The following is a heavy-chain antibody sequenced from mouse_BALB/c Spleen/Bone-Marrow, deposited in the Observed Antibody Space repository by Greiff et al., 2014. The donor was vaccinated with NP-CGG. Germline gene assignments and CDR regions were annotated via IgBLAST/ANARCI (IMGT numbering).Heavy chain of an antibody. V-gene: IGHV5-9-3*01. CDR2: ISSGGSYT. CDR1: GFTFSNYA. Sequence: DVKLVESGGGLVKPGGSLKLSCAASGFTFSNYAMSWVRQTPEKRLEWVAIISSGGSYTYYPDSVKGRFTFSRDNAKTILYLQMSSLRAEDTAMYYCARQDGFDYWGQGTTLTVSS. J-gene: IGHJ2*01. D-gene: IGHD2-3*01. CDR3: ARQDGFDY.